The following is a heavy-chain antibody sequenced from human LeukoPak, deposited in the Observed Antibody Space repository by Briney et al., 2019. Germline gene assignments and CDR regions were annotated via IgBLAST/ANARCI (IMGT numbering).Heavy chain of an antibody. CDR2: ISGSGGST. CDR1: GFTFSSYA. Sequence: TGGSLRLSCAASGFTFSSYAMSWVRQAPGKGLEWVSAISGSGGSTYYADSVKGRFTISRDNSKNTLYLQMNSLRAEDTAVYYCAKAGIAAAGRGYFDYWGQGTLVTASS. D-gene: IGHD6-13*01. J-gene: IGHJ4*02. V-gene: IGHV3-23*01. CDR3: AKAGIAAAGRGYFDY.